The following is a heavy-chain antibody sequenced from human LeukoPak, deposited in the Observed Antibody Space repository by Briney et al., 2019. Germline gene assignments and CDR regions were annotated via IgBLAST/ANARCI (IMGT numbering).Heavy chain of an antibody. J-gene: IGHJ4*02. D-gene: IGHD4-17*01. Sequence: GGSLRLSCAASGFTFSSYSMNWVRQAPGKGLEWVSSISSSSSYIYYADSVKDRFTISRDNAKNSLYLQMNSLRVDDTAVYYCARDRLHYGEYEKTLDYWGQGTLVTVSS. V-gene: IGHV3-21*01. CDR1: GFTFSSYS. CDR2: ISSSSSYI. CDR3: ARDRLHYGEYEKTLDY.